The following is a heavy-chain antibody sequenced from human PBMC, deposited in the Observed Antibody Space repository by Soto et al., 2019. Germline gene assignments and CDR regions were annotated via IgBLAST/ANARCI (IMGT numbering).Heavy chain of an antibody. Sequence: PSETLSLTCTVSGGSISSYYWSWIRQPPGKGLEWIGYIYYSGSTYYNPSLKSRVTISVDTSKNQFSLKLSSVTAADTAVYYCAFDYRGPWGQGTLVTVSS. CDR3: AFDYRGP. D-gene: IGHD4-4*01. J-gene: IGHJ5*02. V-gene: IGHV4-59*06. CDR1: GGSISSYY. CDR2: IYYSGST.